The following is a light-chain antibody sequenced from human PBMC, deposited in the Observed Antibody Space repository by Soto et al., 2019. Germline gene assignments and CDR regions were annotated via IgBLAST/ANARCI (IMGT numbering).Light chain of an antibody. Sequence: EIVLTQSPGTLSLSPGERATLSSRASQSGSSSYLAWYQQKPGQAPRLLIYGASSRATGIPDRFSGSGSGTDFTLTISRLEPEDFAVYYCQQYGSSPFTFGPGTKVDIK. CDR3: QQYGSSPFT. CDR1: QSGSSSY. V-gene: IGKV3-20*01. J-gene: IGKJ3*01. CDR2: GAS.